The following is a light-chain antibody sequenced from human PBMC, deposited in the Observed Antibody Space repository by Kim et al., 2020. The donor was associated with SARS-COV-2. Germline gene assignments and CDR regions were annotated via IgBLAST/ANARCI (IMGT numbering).Light chain of an antibody. V-gene: IGLV7-46*01. Sequence: GGTVTLTSDSSTGPFTSNYFPFWCQQKPGQSPRVLIYDTSNKHSWTPARFSGSLLGGKAALTLSGAQPEDEAEYYCLRFYSGGHVVFGGGTQLTVL. CDR3: LRFYSGGHVV. CDR2: DTS. CDR1: TGPFTSNYF. J-gene: IGLJ2*01.